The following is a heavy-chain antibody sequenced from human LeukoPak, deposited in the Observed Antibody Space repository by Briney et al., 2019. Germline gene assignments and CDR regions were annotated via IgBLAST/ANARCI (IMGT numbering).Heavy chain of an antibody. D-gene: IGHD3-10*01. Sequence: PSQTLSLTCTVSGGSISSGSYYWSWIRQPAGKGLEWIGRIYTSGSTNYNPSLKSRVTISVDTSKNQFSLKLSSVTAADTAVYYCARASLLWFGARYYYMDVWGKGTTVTVSS. J-gene: IGHJ6*03. CDR1: GGSISSGSYY. V-gene: IGHV4-61*02. CDR2: IYTSGST. CDR3: ARASLLWFGARYYYMDV.